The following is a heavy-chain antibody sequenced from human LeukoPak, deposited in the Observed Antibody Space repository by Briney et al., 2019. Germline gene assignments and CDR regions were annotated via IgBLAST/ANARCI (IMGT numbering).Heavy chain of an antibody. CDR2: ISSSGSTI. J-gene: IGHJ3*01. Sequence: GGSLRLSCAASGFTFSDYYVSWIRQAPGKGLEWVSYISSSGSTIYYADSVKGRFTISRDDAKKSLYLQMNSLRAEDTAVYYCVGEDYNILTGPGQGAFDVWGQGTVVTVSS. V-gene: IGHV3-11*04. CDR1: GFTFSDYY. D-gene: IGHD3-9*01. CDR3: VGEDYNILTGPGQGAFDV.